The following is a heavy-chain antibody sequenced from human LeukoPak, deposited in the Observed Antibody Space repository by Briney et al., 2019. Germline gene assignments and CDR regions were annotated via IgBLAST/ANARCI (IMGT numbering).Heavy chain of an antibody. J-gene: IGHJ4*02. CDR3: ARFRAGSPTAYYFDY. CDR1: GGTFSSYA. CDR2: IIPIFGTA. D-gene: IGHD3-10*01. V-gene: IGHV1-69*13. Sequence: ASVKVSCKASGGTFSSYAISWVRQAPGQGLEWMGGIIPIFGTANYAQKFQGRVTITADESTSTAYMELSSPRSEDTAVYYCARFRAGSPTAYYFDYWGQGTLVTVSS.